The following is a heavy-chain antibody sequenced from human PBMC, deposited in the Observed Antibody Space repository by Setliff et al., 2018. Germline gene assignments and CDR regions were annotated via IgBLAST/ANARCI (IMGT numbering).Heavy chain of an antibody. V-gene: IGHV3-74*01. CDR2: INSDGSST. CDR3: ARVGATAQVIDY. CDR1: GFTFSSYW. D-gene: IGHD5-12*01. Sequence: GGSLRLSCAASGFTFSSYWMHWVRQAPGKGLVWVSRINSDGSSTSYADSVKGRFTISRDNAKNTLYLQMNSLRAEDTAVYYCARVGATAQVIDYWGQGTLVTVS. J-gene: IGHJ4*02.